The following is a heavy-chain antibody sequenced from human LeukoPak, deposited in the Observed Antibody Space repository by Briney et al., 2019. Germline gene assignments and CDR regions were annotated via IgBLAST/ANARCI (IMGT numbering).Heavy chain of an antibody. D-gene: IGHD6-19*01. V-gene: IGHV1-2*02. CDR1: GYTFTGYY. J-gene: IGHJ4*02. CDR2: INPNSGGT. Sequence: ASVKVSCKASGYTFTGYYMHWVRQAPGQGLEWMGWINPNSGGTNYAQKFQGRVTMTRDTSISTAYTELSRLRSDDTAVYYCAREGSSQWLVLGYWGQGTLVTVSS. CDR3: AREGSSQWLVLGY.